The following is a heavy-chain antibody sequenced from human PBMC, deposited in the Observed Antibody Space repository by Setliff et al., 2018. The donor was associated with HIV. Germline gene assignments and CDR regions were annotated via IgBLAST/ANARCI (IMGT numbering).Heavy chain of an antibody. V-gene: IGHV3-48*01. CDR1: EFTFSNYR. CDR2: ISSSDTTI. Sequence: GGSLRLSCAASEFTFSNYRVNWVRQAPGKGLEWLSYISSSDTTIRYADSVKGRFTISRDNSKNTLYLQLNSLSAEDTAIYYCAKRLAGSNTWYHLDSWGQGTLVTVSS. CDR3: AKRLAGSNTWYHLDS. D-gene: IGHD6-13*01. J-gene: IGHJ4*02.